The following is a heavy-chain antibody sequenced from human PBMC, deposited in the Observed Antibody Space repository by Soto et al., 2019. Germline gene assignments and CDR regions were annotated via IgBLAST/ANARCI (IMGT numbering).Heavy chain of an antibody. Sequence: QVQLVESGGGVVQPGRSLRLSCAASGFTFSSYGMHWVRQAPGKGLEWVAVISYDGSNKYYADSVKGRFTIPRDNSKNTLYLQMNSLRAEDTAVYYCAKGARGSTAAADYWGQGTLVTVSS. D-gene: IGHD6-13*01. CDR2: ISYDGSNK. V-gene: IGHV3-30*18. CDR1: GFTFSSYG. CDR3: AKGARGSTAAADY. J-gene: IGHJ4*02.